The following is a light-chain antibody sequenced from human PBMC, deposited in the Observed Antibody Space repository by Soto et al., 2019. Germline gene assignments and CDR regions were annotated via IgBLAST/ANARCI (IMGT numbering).Light chain of an antibody. J-gene: IGKJ1*01. CDR1: QSVTNSF. CDR2: GAS. Sequence: EIVLAQSPGTLSLSPGERDTLSCRASQSVTNSFLAWYQQKHGQAPRLLIYGASRSATGIPDRFTGSGSGTDFTLTISRLEPEDFAVYYCQQYVSSPWAFGQGTKVEI. V-gene: IGKV3-20*01. CDR3: QQYVSSPWA.